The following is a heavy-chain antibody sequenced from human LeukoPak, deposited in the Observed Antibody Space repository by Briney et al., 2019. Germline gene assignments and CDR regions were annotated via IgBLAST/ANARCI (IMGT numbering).Heavy chain of an antibody. Sequence: GGSLRLSCAASGFTVSSNYMSWVRQAPGKGLEWVSVIYSGGSTYYADSVKGRFTISRDNSKNTLYLQMNSLRAEDTAVYYCARGEGDYCESNPPLIWGQGTMVTVSS. V-gene: IGHV3-53*01. J-gene: IGHJ3*02. CDR1: GFTVSSNY. CDR2: IYSGGST. CDR3: ARGEGDYCESNPPLI. D-gene: IGHD3-22*01.